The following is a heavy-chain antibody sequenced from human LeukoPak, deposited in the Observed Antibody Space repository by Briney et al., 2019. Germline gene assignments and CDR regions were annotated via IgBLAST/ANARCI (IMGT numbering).Heavy chain of an antibody. CDR3: ARGSYGDYPFDY. CDR1: GGSISSYY. V-gene: IGHV4-59*01. J-gene: IGHJ4*02. CDR2: IYYSGST. D-gene: IGHD4-17*01. Sequence: SETLSLTCTVSGGSISSYYWSWIRQPPGKGLEWIGYIYYSGSTNYNPSLKSRVTISVDTSKNQFSLKLSSVTAADTAVYYCARGSYGDYPFDYWGQGTQVTVSS.